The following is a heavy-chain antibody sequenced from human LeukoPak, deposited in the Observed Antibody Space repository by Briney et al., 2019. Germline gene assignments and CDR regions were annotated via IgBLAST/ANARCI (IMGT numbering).Heavy chain of an antibody. CDR2: INPNSGGT. CDR1: GYTFTGCY. Sequence: ASVKVSCKASGYTFTGCYMHWVRQAPGQGLERMGWINPNSGGTNYAQKFQGRVTMTRDTSISTAYMELSRLRSDDTAVYYCAATPGYSSGWDNWFDPWGQGTLVTVSS. V-gene: IGHV1-2*02. J-gene: IGHJ5*02. CDR3: AATPGYSSGWDNWFDP. D-gene: IGHD6-19*01.